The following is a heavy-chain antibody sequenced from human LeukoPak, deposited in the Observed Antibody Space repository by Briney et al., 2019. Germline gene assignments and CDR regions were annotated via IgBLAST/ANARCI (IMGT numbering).Heavy chain of an antibody. J-gene: IGHJ4*02. V-gene: IGHV3-30*18. D-gene: IGHD3-22*01. Sequence: GGSLRLSCAASGFTFSSYGMHWVRQAPGKGLEWVAVISYDGSNKYYADSVKGRFTISRDNSKNTLYLQMNSLRAEDTAVYYCAKEGYYYDSSGIDYWGQGTLVTVSS. CDR1: GFTFSSYG. CDR2: ISYDGSNK. CDR3: AKEGYYYDSSGIDY.